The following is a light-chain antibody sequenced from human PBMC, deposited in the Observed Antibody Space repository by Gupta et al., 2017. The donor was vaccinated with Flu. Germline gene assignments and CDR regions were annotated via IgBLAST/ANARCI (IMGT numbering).Light chain of an antibody. Sequence: TISCTGSSSNLGVGYDVHWYRQLPAKAPPLLIEVNTKRPSAVPDRVSCDTYCDSASLVINSLHDEDEADDYCYSSDYMMSDSWVVGGGIKLTV. CDR3: YSSDYMMSDSWV. CDR1: SSNLGVGYD. V-gene: IGLV1-40*03. J-gene: IGLJ3*02. CDR2: VNT.